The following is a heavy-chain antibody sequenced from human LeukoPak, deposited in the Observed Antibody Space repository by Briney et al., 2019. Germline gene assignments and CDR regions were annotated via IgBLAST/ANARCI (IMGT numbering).Heavy chain of an antibody. CDR1: GYTFVNYG. V-gene: IGHV1-18*01. D-gene: IGHD1-26*01. CDR3: ARWVVGGTIDY. J-gene: IGHJ4*02. CDR2: ISAHNGNT. Sequence: GASVKVSFKASGYTFVNYGISWVRQAPGQGLEWVGWISAHNGNTYYVQKLQGRVTMTTATSTSTAYMELRSLKSDDTAVYYCARWVVGGTIDYWGQGTLVTVSS.